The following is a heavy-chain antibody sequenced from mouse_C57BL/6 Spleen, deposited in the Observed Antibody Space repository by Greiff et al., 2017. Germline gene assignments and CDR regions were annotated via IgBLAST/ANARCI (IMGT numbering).Heavy chain of an antibody. D-gene: IGHD3-1*01. Sequence: VQLQQSGAELVKPGASGKISCKASGYAFSSYWMNWVKQRPGKGLEWIGQIYPGDGDTNYNGKFKGKATLTADKSSSTAYMQLSSLTSEDSAVYFCARSGGGDYAMDYWGQGTSVTVSS. CDR2: IYPGDGDT. V-gene: IGHV1-80*01. CDR1: GYAFSSYW. J-gene: IGHJ4*01. CDR3: ARSGGGDYAMDY.